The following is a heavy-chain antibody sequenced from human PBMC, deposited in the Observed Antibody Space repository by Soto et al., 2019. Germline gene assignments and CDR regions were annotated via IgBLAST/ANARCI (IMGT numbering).Heavy chain of an antibody. D-gene: IGHD3-22*01. CDR1: GGTFSSYA. V-gene: IGHV1-69*13. CDR3: ARHRSPVGYYDSSGYHGDAFDI. CDR2: IIPIFGTA. J-gene: IGHJ3*02. Sequence: GASVKVSCKASGGTFSSYAISWVRQAPGQGLEWMGGIIPIFGTANYAQKFQGRVTITADESTSTAYMELSSLRSEDTAVYYCARHRSPVGYYDSSGYHGDAFDIWGQGTMVTVSS.